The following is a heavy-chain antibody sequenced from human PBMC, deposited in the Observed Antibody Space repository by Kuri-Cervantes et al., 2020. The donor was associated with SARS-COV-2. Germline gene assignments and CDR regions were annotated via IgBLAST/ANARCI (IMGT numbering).Heavy chain of an antibody. V-gene: IGHV3-13*05. CDR3: ARGRTPYCSSTSCEEVRGESLYNYYYYYGMDV. D-gene: IGHD2-2*01. Sequence: GESLTISCAASGFTVSSNSLSWVRQAPGKGLEWVSAIGTAGDPYYPGSVKGRFTISRENAKNSLYLQMNSLRDEDTAVYYCARGRTPYCSSTSCEEVRGESLYNYYYYYGMDVWGQGTTVTVSS. CDR2: IGTAGDP. J-gene: IGHJ6*02. CDR1: GFTVSSNS.